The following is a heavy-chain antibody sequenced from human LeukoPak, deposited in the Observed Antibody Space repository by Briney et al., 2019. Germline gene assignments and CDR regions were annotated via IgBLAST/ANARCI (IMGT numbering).Heavy chain of an antibody. CDR3: ARDDLTMVWGVSGTLGY. Sequence: ASVKLSCTASGYTFTSYAMHWVRQAPGQRLEWMGWINAGNGNTKYSQTFQGRVTITRDTSASTAYMELSSLRSEDTAVYYCARDDLTMVWGVSGTLGYWGQGTLVTVSS. V-gene: IGHV1-3*01. CDR2: INAGNGNT. J-gene: IGHJ4*02. D-gene: IGHD3-10*01. CDR1: GYTFTSYA.